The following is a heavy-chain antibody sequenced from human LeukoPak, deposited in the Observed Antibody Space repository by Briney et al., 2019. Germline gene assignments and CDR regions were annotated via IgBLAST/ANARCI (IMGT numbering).Heavy chain of an antibody. CDR2: ISYDGSNK. Sequence: LAGGSLRLSCAASGFTFSSYGMHWVRQAPGKGLEWVAVISYDGSNKYYADSVKGRFTISRDNSKNTLYLQMNSLRAEDTAVYYCARGNNGYDPFDYWGQGTLVTVSS. CDR3: ARGNNGYDPFDY. V-gene: IGHV3-30*03. J-gene: IGHJ4*02. D-gene: IGHD5-12*01. CDR1: GFTFSSYG.